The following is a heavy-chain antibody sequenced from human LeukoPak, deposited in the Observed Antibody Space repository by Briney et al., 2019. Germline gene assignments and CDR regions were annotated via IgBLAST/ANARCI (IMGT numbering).Heavy chain of an antibody. CDR2: ISYDGSNK. Sequence: RGSLRLSCAASGFTFSSYAMHWVRQAPGKGLEWVAVISYDGSNKYYADSVKGRFTISRDNSKNTLYLQMNSLRAEDTAVYYCAKDRSQWLVWDKYYFDYWGQGTLVTVSS. V-gene: IGHV3-30*04. CDR3: AKDRSQWLVWDKYYFDY. J-gene: IGHJ4*02. CDR1: GFTFSSYA. D-gene: IGHD6-19*01.